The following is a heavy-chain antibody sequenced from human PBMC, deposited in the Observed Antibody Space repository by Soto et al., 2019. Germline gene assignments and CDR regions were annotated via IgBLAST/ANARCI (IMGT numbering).Heavy chain of an antibody. V-gene: IGHV1-69*01. D-gene: IGHD1-7*01. CDR1: GGTFGNLA. CDR3: ATGTRDGYNYWYFDL. J-gene: IGHJ2*01. CDR2: IIPIYGTS. Sequence: QVQLEQSGAELKMPGSSVKVCCRASGGTFGNLAISWVRQAPGQGPEWVAGIIPIYGTSNAADDFRGRITLNADESTATAYMELSSLKSEDTAVYYRATGTRDGYNYWYFDLWGRGTQVTVSS.